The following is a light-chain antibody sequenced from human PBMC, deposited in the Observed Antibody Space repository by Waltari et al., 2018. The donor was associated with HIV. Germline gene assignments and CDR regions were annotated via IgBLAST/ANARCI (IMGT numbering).Light chain of an antibody. Sequence: EIVLTQSPATLSLSPGARATLSCRASQSVSSYLAWYQQKPGQAPRLLIYDASNRATGIPARFSGSGSVTDFTLTISSLEPEDFAVYYCQQRSNWPPGLTFGGGTKVEIK. CDR3: QQRSNWPPGLT. J-gene: IGKJ4*01. V-gene: IGKV3-11*01. CDR2: DAS. CDR1: QSVSSY.